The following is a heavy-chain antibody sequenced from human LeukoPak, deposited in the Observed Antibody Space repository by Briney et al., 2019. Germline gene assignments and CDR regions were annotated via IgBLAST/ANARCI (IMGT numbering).Heavy chain of an antibody. Sequence: PSETLSLTCTVSGDSISTYYLSWIRQPQGQGLEWIGFIYYSGSTNYNPSLKSRVTMSVDTSKNQFSLKLSSVTAADTALYYCAREPRGSSSLTIDYWGQGTLVTVSS. D-gene: IGHD1-26*01. J-gene: IGHJ4*02. CDR1: GDSISTYY. CDR3: AREPRGSSSLTIDY. CDR2: IYYSGST. V-gene: IGHV4-59*01.